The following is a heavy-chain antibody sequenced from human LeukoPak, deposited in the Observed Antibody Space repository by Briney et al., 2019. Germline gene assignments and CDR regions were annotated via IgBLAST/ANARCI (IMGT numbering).Heavy chain of an antibody. V-gene: IGHV4-39*01. CDR1: GGSISTSSYY. J-gene: IGHJ4*02. CDR3: ARQYSSGWSSNFDY. D-gene: IGHD6-19*01. CDR2: IFYSGST. Sequence: SETLSLTCTVSGGSISTSSYYWGWIRQPPGKGLEWIGTIFYSGSTYYNPSLKSRVTISVDTSKNQFSLKLSSVTAADTAVYYCARQYSSGWSSNFDYWGQXTLVTVSS.